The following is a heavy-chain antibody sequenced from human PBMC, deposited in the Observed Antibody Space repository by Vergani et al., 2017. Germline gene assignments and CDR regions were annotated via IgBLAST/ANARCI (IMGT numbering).Heavy chain of an antibody. J-gene: IGHJ6*03. Sequence: QVQLVQSGAEVKKPGASVKVSCKASGYTFTSYGISWVRQAPGQGLEWMGWISAYNGNTNYAQKLQGRVTMTTDTSTSTAYMELRSLRSDDTAVYYCARTTYYDFWSGYRTNMDVWGKGTTVTVSS. CDR2: ISAYNGNT. CDR1: GYTFTSYG. CDR3: ARTTYYDFWSGYRTNMDV. D-gene: IGHD3-3*01. V-gene: IGHV1-18*01.